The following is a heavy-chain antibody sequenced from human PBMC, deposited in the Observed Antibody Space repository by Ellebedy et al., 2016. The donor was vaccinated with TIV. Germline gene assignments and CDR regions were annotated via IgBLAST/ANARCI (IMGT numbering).Heavy chain of an antibody. V-gene: IGHV3-74*01. CDR3: ARAVRGWPYWYFDL. CDR2: LNNDGTTT. Sequence: GGSLRLSCAASGFTLSDYWMPWVRQAPRNGLVWVSRLNNDGTTTTYPDSVRGRFTISRDNAKNTLYLQMNSLRAEDTAVYYCARAVRGWPYWYFDLWGRGTLVTVSS. J-gene: IGHJ2*01. D-gene: IGHD6-19*01. CDR1: GFTLSDYW.